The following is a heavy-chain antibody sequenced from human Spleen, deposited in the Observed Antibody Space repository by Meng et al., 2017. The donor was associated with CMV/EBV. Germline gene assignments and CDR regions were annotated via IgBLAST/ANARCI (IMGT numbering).Heavy chain of an antibody. J-gene: IGHJ3*02. D-gene: IGHD4-23*01. CDR1: GGAIGSDY. CDR3: ASSAYGGKFTDAFDI. Sequence: SETLSLTCTVSGGAIGSDYWSWIRQPPGKGLEWIGYIYYSGSTKYNPSLKSRVTISVDTSKNQFSLKLSSVTAADSAVYYCASSAYGGKFTDAFDIWGQGTTVTVSS. CDR2: IYYSGST. V-gene: IGHV4-59*01.